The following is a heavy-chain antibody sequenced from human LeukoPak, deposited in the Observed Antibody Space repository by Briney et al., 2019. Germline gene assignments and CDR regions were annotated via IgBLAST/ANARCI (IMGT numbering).Heavy chain of an antibody. V-gene: IGHV4-34*01. D-gene: IGHD4-17*01. CDR1: GGSISSGGYS. CDR2: INHSGST. Sequence: SETLSLTCAVSGGSISSGGYSWSWIRQPPGKGLEWIGEINHSGSTNYNPSLKSRVTISVDTSKNQFSLKLSSVTAADTAVYYCARGPLTVTTSYYYYGMDVWGQGTTVTVSS. J-gene: IGHJ6*02. CDR3: ARGPLTVTTSYYYYGMDV.